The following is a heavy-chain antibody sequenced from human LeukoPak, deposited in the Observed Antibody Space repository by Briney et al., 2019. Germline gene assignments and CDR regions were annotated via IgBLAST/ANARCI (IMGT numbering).Heavy chain of an antibody. V-gene: IGHV4-34*01. Sequence: SETLSLTCAVYGGSFSGYYWSWIRQPPGKGLEWIGEINHSGSTNYNPSLKSRVTISVDTSKNQFSLKLSSVTAADTAVYYCARLSGYSSGHYYSDYWGQGTLVTVSS. CDR3: ARLSGYSSGHYYSDY. CDR2: INHSGST. CDR1: GGSFSGYY. D-gene: IGHD3-22*01. J-gene: IGHJ4*02.